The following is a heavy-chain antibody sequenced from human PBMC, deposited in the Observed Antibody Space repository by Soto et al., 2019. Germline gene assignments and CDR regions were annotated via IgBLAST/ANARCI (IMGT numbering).Heavy chain of an antibody. J-gene: IGHJ6*02. V-gene: IGHV1-69*02. Sequence: ASVKVSCKGSGGTFSSYTISWVRQAPGQGLEWMGRIIPILGIANYAQKFQGRVTMTTDTSTSTAYMELRSLRSDDSAVYYCAAPSRGWTNGPNYYYYYGMDVWGQGITVTVSS. CDR2: IIPILGIA. D-gene: IGHD6-19*01. CDR3: AAPSRGWTNGPNYYYYYGMDV. CDR1: GGTFSSYT.